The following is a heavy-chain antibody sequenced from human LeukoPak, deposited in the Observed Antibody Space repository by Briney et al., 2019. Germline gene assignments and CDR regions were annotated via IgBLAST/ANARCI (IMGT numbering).Heavy chain of an antibody. V-gene: IGHV4-34*01. CDR1: GGSFSGYY. CDR2: INHSGST. CDR3: ARKGVFYDSSGYPAPRSYWYFDL. Sequence: SETLSLTCAVYGGSFSGYYWSWIRQPPGKGLGWIGEINHSGSTNYNPSLKSRVTISVDTSKNQFSLKLSSVTAADTAVYYCARKGVFYDSSGYPAPRSYWYFDLWGRGTLVTVSS. J-gene: IGHJ2*01. D-gene: IGHD3-22*01.